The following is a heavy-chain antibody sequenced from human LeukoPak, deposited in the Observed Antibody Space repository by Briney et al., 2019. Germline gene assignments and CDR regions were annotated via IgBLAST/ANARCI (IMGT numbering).Heavy chain of an antibody. Sequence: GASVKVSCKASGYTFTGYYMHWVRQAPGQGLEWMGWINPNSGDTNYAQKFQGRVTMTRDTSISTAYMELSSPGSDDTAVYYCARAGYCSTSCYGWFDPWGQGTRVTVSS. CDR1: GYTFTGYY. V-gene: IGHV1-2*02. CDR3: ARAGYCSTSCYGWFDP. J-gene: IGHJ5*02. D-gene: IGHD2-2*01. CDR2: INPNSGDT.